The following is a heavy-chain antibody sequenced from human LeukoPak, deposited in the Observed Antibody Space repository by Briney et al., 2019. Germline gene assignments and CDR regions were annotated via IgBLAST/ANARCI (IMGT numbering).Heavy chain of an antibody. Sequence: PGRSLRLSCATSRFTFSTYALHWVRQAPGKELEWVAVISYDGSNKYYADSVKGRFTISRDNSKNTLYLQMNSLRAEDTAVYYCARSWFGASEDPFDYWGQGTLVTVSS. V-gene: IGHV3-30*04. CDR3: ARSWFGASEDPFDY. CDR2: ISYDGSNK. CDR1: RFTFSTYA. D-gene: IGHD3-10*01. J-gene: IGHJ4*02.